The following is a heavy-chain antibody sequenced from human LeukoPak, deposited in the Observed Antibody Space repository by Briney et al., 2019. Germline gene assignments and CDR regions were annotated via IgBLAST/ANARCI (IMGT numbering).Heavy chain of an antibody. CDR3: ARGRVTMVRGGIGY. CDR2: IRHSGST. D-gene: IGHD3-10*01. Sequence: SESLSLTCTVTGGSISDYYWSWIRQPPGKGLEWIGEIRHSGSTNYNPSLKSRVTIPVDTSKNQFSLKLSSVTAADTAVYYCARGRVTMVRGGIGYWGQGTLVTVSS. J-gene: IGHJ4*02. V-gene: IGHV4-34*01. CDR1: GGSISDYY.